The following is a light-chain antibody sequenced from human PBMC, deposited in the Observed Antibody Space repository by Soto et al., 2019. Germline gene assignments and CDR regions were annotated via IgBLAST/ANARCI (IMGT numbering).Light chain of an antibody. CDR3: CSYAGSSTYV. Sequence: QSAPTQPASVSGSPGQSITISSTQTSSDVGSYNLVSWYPQHPGKAPKLMIYEGSKRPSGVSNRFSGSKSGNTASLTISGLQAEDEADYYCCSYAGSSTYVFGTGTKVTVL. CDR1: SSDVGSYNL. J-gene: IGLJ1*01. CDR2: EGS. V-gene: IGLV2-23*01.